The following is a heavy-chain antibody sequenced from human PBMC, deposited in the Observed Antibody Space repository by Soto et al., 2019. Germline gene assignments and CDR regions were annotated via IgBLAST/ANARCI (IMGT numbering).Heavy chain of an antibody. Sequence: EVQLVESGGGLVQPGGSLRLSCAASGFTFSSYWMSWVRQAPGKGLDWVANIKQDGSEKYYVDSVKGRFTISRDNAKNSLYLQMNSLRAEDTAVYYCATGGRGRAYYDYIWRSYRYWTLDYWGQGTLVTVSS. V-gene: IGHV3-7*01. J-gene: IGHJ4*02. CDR1: GFTFSSYW. D-gene: IGHD3-16*02. CDR3: ATGGRGRAYYDYIWRSYRYWTLDY. CDR2: IKQDGSEK.